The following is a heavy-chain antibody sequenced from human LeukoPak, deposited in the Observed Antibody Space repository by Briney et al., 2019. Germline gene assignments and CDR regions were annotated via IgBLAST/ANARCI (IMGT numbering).Heavy chain of an antibody. CDR1: GYSIGSGYY. V-gene: IGHV4-38-2*02. CDR3: ARGPYSYDSSGAFDI. CDR2: INHSGST. D-gene: IGHD3-22*01. J-gene: IGHJ3*02. Sequence: PSETLSLTCTVSGYSIGSGYYWGWIRQPPGKGLEWIGEINHSGSTNYNPSLKSRVTISVDTSKNQFSLKLSSVTAADTAVYFCARGPYSYDSSGAFDIWGQGTMVTVSS.